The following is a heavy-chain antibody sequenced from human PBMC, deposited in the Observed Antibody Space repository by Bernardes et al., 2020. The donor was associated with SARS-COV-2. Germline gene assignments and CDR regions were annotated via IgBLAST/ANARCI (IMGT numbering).Heavy chain of an antibody. CDR2: LNTDGENT. Sequence: VGSLTLSCVASGFAFSDFGMAWVRQAPGKGLEWVSTLNTDGENTHYADSVKGRFTISRDKSKNMLYLQMNSLRAEDTAVYYCANDAGVDVFFDYWGQGTLVTVSS. CDR1: GFAFSDFG. CDR3: ANDAGVDVFFDY. V-gene: IGHV3-23*01. J-gene: IGHJ4*02. D-gene: IGHD7-27*01.